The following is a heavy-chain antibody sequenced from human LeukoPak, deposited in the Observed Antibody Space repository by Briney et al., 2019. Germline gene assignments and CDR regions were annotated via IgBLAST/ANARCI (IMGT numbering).Heavy chain of an antibody. J-gene: IGHJ3*02. Sequence: GESLKISFKGSGYRFTSYWIGWVRPMPGKGLEWMGIIYPGDSDTRYSPSFQGQVTISADKSISTAYLQWSSLKASDTAMYYCATQDIVATINAFDIWGQGTMVTVSS. CDR3: ATQDIVATINAFDI. V-gene: IGHV5-51*01. CDR2: IYPGDSDT. D-gene: IGHD5-12*01. CDR1: GYRFTSYW.